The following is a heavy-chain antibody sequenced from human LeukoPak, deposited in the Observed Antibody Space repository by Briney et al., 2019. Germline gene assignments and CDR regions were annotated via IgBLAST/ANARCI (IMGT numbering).Heavy chain of an antibody. CDR2: ISAYNGNT. CDR3: ARGKGEGITIFGVVRPYYMDV. Sequence: ASVKVSCKASGYTFTSYGISWVRQAPGQGLERMGWISAYNGNTNYAQKLQGRVTMTTDTSTSTAYMELRSLRSDDTAVYYCARGKGEGITIFGVVRPYYMDVWGKGTTVTVSS. CDR1: GYTFTSYG. D-gene: IGHD3-3*01. V-gene: IGHV1-18*01. J-gene: IGHJ6*03.